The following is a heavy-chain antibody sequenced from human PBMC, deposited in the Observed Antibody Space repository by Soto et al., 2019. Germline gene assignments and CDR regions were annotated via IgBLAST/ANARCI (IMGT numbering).Heavy chain of an antibody. D-gene: IGHD6-25*01. J-gene: IGHJ6*03. CDR1: GGSFSGYY. CDR3: ARLGSLYYYYYMDV. Sequence: PSETRSLTCAVYGGSFSGYYWSWIRQPPGKGLEWIGEINHSGSTNYNPSLKSRVTISVDTSKNQFSLKLSSVTAADTAVYYCARLGSLYYYYYMDVWGKGTTVTVSS. CDR2: INHSGST. V-gene: IGHV4-34*01.